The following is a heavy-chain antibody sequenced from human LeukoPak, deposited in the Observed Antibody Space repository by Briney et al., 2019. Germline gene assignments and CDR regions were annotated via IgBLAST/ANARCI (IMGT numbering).Heavy chain of an antibody. CDR1: GGSISSYY. Sequence: SETLSLTCTVSGGSISSYYWSWIRQPPGKGLEWIGYIYYSGSTNYNPSLKSRVTISVDRSKNQFSLKLSSVTAADTAVYYCARVSHTTGYCSGGSCYNWFDPWGQGTLVTVSS. V-gene: IGHV4-59*12. CDR2: IYYSGST. D-gene: IGHD2-15*01. CDR3: ARVSHTTGYCSGGSCYNWFDP. J-gene: IGHJ5*02.